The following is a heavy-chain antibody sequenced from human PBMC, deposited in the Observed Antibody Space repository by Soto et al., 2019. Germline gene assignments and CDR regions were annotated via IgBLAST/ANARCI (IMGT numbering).Heavy chain of an antibody. V-gene: IGHV3-30*18. CDR3: AKLPNSGSLPWIDY. J-gene: IGHJ4*02. D-gene: IGHD1-26*01. CDR2: ISYDGSNK. CDR1: GFTFSSYG. Sequence: QVQLVESGGGVVQPGRSLRLSCAASGFTFSSYGMHWVRQAPGKGLEWVAVISYDGSNKYYADSVKGRFTISRDNSKNTLYLQMNSLRAEDTAVYYCAKLPNSGSLPWIDYWGQGTLATVSS.